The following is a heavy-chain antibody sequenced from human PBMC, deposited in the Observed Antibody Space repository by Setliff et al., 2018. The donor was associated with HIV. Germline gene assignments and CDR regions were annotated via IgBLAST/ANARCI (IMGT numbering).Heavy chain of an antibody. CDR3: AKEGNSVDNWLDP. Sequence: PSETLSLTCTVSGGSISSSSYYWGWIRQPPGKGLEWIGSIYYSGSTYYNPSLQSRIIMSLDMSQNQFSLKLSSVTAADTAVYYCAKEGNSVDNWLDPWGPGTLVTVS. J-gene: IGHJ5*02. CDR1: GGSISSSSYY. D-gene: IGHD1-26*01. CDR2: IYYSGST. V-gene: IGHV4-39*07.